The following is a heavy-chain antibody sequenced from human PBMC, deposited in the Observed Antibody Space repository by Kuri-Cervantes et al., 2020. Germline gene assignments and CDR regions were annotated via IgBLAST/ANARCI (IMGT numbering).Heavy chain of an antibody. Sequence: SETLSLTCTVSGGSISSSSYYWSWIRQPPGKGLEWIGYIFYSGSTNYNPSLQSRVTISVDPSKNQFSLRLSSVTAADTAVYYCATNRCSGTSCYEYNWFDPWGQGTLVTVSS. V-gene: IGHV4-61*01. CDR2: IFYSGST. CDR3: ATNRCSGTSCYEYNWFDP. D-gene: IGHD2-2*01. J-gene: IGHJ5*02. CDR1: GGSISSSSYY.